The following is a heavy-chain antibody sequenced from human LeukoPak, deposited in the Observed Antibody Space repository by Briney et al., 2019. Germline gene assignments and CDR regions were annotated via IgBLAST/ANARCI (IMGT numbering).Heavy chain of an antibody. CDR3: ASPVVAATGSDY. CDR1: GFTFSSYA. CDR2: ITASGGNT. D-gene: IGHD2-15*01. V-gene: IGHV3-23*01. J-gene: IGHJ4*02. Sequence: GGXXXXSCAASGFTFSSYAMGWVRQAPGKGLEWVSAITASGGNTYYADSVKGRFTISRDNSKNTLYLQVNSLRAEDTAVYYCASPVVAATGSDYWGQGTLVTVSS.